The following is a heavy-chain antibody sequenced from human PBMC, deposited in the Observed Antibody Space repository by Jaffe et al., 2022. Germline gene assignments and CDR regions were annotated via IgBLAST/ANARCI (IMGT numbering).Heavy chain of an antibody. CDR2: IYYSGST. D-gene: IGHD6-19*01. J-gene: IGHJ4*02. CDR3: ATTLTLIAVAATGSV. CDR1: GGSISSSSYY. V-gene: IGHV4-39*01. Sequence: QLQLQESGPGLVKPSETLSLTCTVSGGSISSSSYYWGWIRQPPGKGLEWIGSIYYSGSTYYNPSLKSRVTISVDTSKNQFSLKLSSVTAADTAVYYCATTLTLIAVAATGSVWGQGTLVTVSS.